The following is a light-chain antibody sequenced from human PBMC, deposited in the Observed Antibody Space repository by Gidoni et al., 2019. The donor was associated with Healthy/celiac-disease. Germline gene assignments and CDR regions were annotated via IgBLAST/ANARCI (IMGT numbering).Light chain of an antibody. Sequence: EIVLPQSPGTLSLSPGARATLSCRASQSVSSSYLAWYQQKPGQAPRLLIYGASSRATGIPDRFSGSGSGTDFTLTISRLEPEDFAVYYCQQYGSSPLFGPGTKVDIK. CDR3: QQYGSSPL. CDR2: GAS. V-gene: IGKV3-20*01. J-gene: IGKJ3*01. CDR1: QSVSSSY.